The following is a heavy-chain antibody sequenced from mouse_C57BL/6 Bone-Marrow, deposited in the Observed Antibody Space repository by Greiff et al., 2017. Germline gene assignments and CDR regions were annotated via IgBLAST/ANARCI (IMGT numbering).Heavy chain of an antibody. Sequence: EVKLMESGGGLVKPGGSLKLSCAASGFTFSSYAMSWVRQTPEKRLEWVATISDGGSYTYYPDNVKGRFTISRDNAKNNLYLQMSHLKSEDTAMYYCAREATVVARKYFDVWGTGTTVTVSS. CDR2: ISDGGSYT. V-gene: IGHV5-4*01. CDR1: GFTFSSYA. J-gene: IGHJ1*03. D-gene: IGHD1-1*01. CDR3: AREATVVARKYFDV.